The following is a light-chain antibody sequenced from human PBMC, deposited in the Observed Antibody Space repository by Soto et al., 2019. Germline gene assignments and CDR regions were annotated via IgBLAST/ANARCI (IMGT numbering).Light chain of an antibody. V-gene: IGKV3-20*01. Sequence: EIVLTQSPGTLSLSPGERATLSCRASQSFSTSYLAWYQHKPGQAPRLLIYNTFNRATGIPDRFSGSGSGTDFTLTISRLEPEDFAVYYCQQYAGSPFTFGPGTKVDIK. CDR2: NTF. J-gene: IGKJ3*01. CDR1: QSFSTSY. CDR3: QQYAGSPFT.